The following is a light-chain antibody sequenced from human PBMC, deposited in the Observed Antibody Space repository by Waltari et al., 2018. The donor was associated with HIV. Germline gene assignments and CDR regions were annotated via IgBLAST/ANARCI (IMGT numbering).Light chain of an antibody. Sequence: DIVMTQSPDSLAVSLGERATMNCKSSQSVLYSTNNKNYLAWYQQKPGQPPKLLIYWASTREPGVPDRFRVSGSATDFTLTISSLQAEDVAVYDCRQYSITPVTFSQGTKLEIK. J-gene: IGKJ2*01. CDR2: WAS. CDR1: QSVLYSTNNKNY. CDR3: RQYSITPVT. V-gene: IGKV4-1*01.